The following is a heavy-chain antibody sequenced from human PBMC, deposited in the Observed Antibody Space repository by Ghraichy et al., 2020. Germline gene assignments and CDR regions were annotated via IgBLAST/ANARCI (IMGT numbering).Heavy chain of an antibody. Sequence: ASVKVSCKASGYTFTGYYMHWVRQSPGQGLEWMGWINPNSGGTNYAQKFQGRVTMTRDTSISTAYMELSRLRSDDTAVYYCARSVAATPVYYYYGMDVWGQGTTVNVSS. D-gene: IGHD2-15*01. J-gene: IGHJ6*02. CDR2: INPNSGGT. CDR3: ARSVAATPVYYYYGMDV. V-gene: IGHV1-2*02. CDR1: GYTFTGYY.